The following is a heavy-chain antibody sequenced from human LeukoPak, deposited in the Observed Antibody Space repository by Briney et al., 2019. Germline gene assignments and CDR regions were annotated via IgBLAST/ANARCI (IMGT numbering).Heavy chain of an antibody. CDR2: ISYRGST. V-gene: IGHV4-61*01. D-gene: IGHD2-2*01. CDR3: ARLYCSRTSCYLDY. Sequence: SETLSLTCTVSGGSVSSVSYYWSWIRKPPGKGLEWIGYISYRGSTNYNPSLKSRVTISVDTSKNQFSLKLSSVTAADTAVYYCARLYCSRTSCYLDYWGQGTLVTVSS. CDR1: GGSVSSVSYY. J-gene: IGHJ4*02.